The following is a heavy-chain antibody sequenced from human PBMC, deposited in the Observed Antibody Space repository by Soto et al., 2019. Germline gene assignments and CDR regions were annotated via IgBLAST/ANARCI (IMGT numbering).Heavy chain of an antibody. J-gene: IGHJ6*01. CDR1: GGTFSSYA. V-gene: IGHV1-69*12. Sequence: QVQLVQSGAEVKKPGSSVKVSCKASGGTFSSYAISWVRQAPGQGLEWMGGIIPIFGTANYAQKFQGRVTITADESTSTAYMELSSLSSEDKAVYYCARRLWLAEDYYYYYYGMDVWGQGTTVTVSS. D-gene: IGHD6-19*01. CDR3: ARRLWLAEDYYYYYYGMDV. CDR2: IIPIFGTA.